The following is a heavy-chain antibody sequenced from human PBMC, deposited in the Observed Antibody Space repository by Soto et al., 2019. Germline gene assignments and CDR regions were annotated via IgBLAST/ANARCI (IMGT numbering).Heavy chain of an antibody. CDR3: ARDRGVSSGPTLEYAFEI. CDR2: IIPIFGTA. J-gene: IGHJ3*02. D-gene: IGHD6-19*01. Sequence: QVQLVQSGAEVKKPGSSVKVSCKASGGTFSSYAISWVRQAPGQGLEWMGGIIPIFGTANYAQKFQGRVRIPADESTRTAYMELSRLRSEDTAVYYCARDRGVSSGPTLEYAFEIWGQGTTVTVS. CDR1: GGTFSSYA. V-gene: IGHV1-69*01.